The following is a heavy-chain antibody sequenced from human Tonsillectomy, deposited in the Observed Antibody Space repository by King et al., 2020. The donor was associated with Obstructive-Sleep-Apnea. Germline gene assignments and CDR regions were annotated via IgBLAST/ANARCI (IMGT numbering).Heavy chain of an antibody. Sequence: QLVQSGAEVKKPGASVKVSCKASGYTFASYTVPWVRQAPGQGLEWMGWISPYNGNADYAQNLQGRVTMTTDTSTSTAYMELRSLRSDDTAVYYCARRRRLGSSFDAFDIWGQGTMVTVSS. CDR3: ARRRRLGSSFDAFDI. CDR1: GYTFASYT. CDR2: ISPYNGNA. V-gene: IGHV1-18*01. D-gene: IGHD6-13*01. J-gene: IGHJ3*02.